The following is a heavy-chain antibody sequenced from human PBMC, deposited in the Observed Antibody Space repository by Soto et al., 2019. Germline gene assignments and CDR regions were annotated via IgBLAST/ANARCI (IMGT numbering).Heavy chain of an antibody. CDR2: IIPMLGIR. V-gene: IGHV1-69*02. CDR3: TIGSWSGEVFDI. D-gene: IGHD2-21*01. CDR1: GGTFSTYS. J-gene: IGHJ3*02. Sequence: QVQLVQSGAEVKKPGSSVKVSCKDSGGTFSTYSMFWVRQAPGQGLEWMGRIIPMLGIRNYAQRFQDRVTITADKSTATAHTELSSLRSEATALYYCTIGSWSGEVFDIWGQGTMVTVSS.